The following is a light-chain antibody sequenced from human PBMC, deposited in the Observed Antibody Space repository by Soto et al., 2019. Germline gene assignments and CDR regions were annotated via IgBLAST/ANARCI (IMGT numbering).Light chain of an antibody. Sequence: QSALTQPPSASGSPGQSVTISCTGTSSDIGTYDYVSWYQHLPDKAPKLIIYEVSKRPSGVPDRFSGSKSGNTASLTVSGLQAEDEGDYYCCSYGGGNNFYVFGTGTQ. J-gene: IGLJ1*01. CDR3: CSYGGGNNFYV. CDR1: SSDIGTYDY. V-gene: IGLV2-8*01. CDR2: EVS.